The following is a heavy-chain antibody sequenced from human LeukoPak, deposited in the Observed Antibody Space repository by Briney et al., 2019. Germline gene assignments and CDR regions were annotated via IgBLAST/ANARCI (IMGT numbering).Heavy chain of an antibody. V-gene: IGHV4-39*01. Sequence: SETLPLTCTVSGGSISSSSYYWGWIRQPPGKGLEWIGSIYYSGSTYYNPSLKSRVTISVDTSKNQFSLQLSSVTATDTAVYYCARTSGSYLKWFDPWGQGTLVTVSS. CDR1: GGSISSSSYY. CDR3: ARTSGSYLKWFDP. D-gene: IGHD3-10*01. CDR2: IYYSGST. J-gene: IGHJ5*02.